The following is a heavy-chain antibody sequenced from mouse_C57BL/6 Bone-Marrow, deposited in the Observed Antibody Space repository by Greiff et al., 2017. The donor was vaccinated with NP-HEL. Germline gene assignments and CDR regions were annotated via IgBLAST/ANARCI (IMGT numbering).Heavy chain of an antibody. J-gene: IGHJ4*01. D-gene: IGHD2-1*01. V-gene: IGHV5-12*01. Sequence: EVKLMESGGGLVQPGGSLKLSCAASGFTFSDYYMYWVRQTPEKRLEWVAYISNGGGSTYYPDTVKGRFTISRDTATNTLYLQMSRLKSEDTDMYYCARHRGRYYGNWDDAMDYWGQGTSVTVSS. CDR2: ISNGGGST. CDR3: ARHRGRYYGNWDDAMDY. CDR1: GFTFSDYY.